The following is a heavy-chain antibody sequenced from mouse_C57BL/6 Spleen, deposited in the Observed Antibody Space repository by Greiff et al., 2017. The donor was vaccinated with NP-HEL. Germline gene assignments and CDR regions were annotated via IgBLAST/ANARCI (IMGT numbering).Heavy chain of an antibody. D-gene: IGHD1-1*01. CDR3: ARRYYYGSSPFDY. V-gene: IGHV1-61*01. CDR2: IYPSDSET. J-gene: IGHJ2*01. CDR1: GYTFTSYW. Sequence: QVQLQQPGAELVRPGSSVKLFCKASGYTFTSYWMDWVKQRPGQGLEWIGNIYPSDSETHYNQKFKDKATLTVDKSSSTAYMQLSSLTSEDSAVYYCARRYYYGSSPFDYWGQGTTLTVSS.